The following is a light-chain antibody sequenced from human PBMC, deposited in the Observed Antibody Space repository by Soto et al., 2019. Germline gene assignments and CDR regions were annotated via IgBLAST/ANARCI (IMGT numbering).Light chain of an antibody. V-gene: IGLV2-23*01. CDR1: PSNFGCCNL. Sequence: QSALTQPASVSGSPGQSITISCTGTPSNFGCCNLVFWYQQHPGRAPELIIYEGTHRRTRGSARFSGSKSGNTASLTISGLQADDEADYYCCSYAGNGYVFGTGTKVTVL. CDR3: CSYAGNGYV. CDR2: EGT. J-gene: IGLJ1*01.